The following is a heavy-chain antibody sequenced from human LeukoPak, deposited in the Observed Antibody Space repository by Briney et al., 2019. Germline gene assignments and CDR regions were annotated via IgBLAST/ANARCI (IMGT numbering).Heavy chain of an antibody. CDR1: GLTFSSNW. Sequence: GGSLRLSCAAAGLTFSSNWMNWVRQSPGKGLVWVSRINIDGSSTSYADSVKGRFTISRDNARNTLYLQMNSLRAEDTAVYYCARASTLRTGDAHWGQGTLVTVSS. J-gene: IGHJ4*02. CDR2: INIDGSST. D-gene: IGHD7-27*01. CDR3: ARASTLRTGDAH. V-gene: IGHV3-74*01.